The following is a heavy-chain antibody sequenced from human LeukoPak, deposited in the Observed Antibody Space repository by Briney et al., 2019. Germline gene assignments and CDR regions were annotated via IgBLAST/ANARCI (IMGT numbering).Heavy chain of an antibody. D-gene: IGHD3-22*01. J-gene: IGHJ4*02. CDR2: ITGSGAST. CDR3: AKLDYYDTH. Sequence: GGSLRLSCAASGFTFSTQAMSWVRQAPGKGLEWVSSITGSGASTYYADSVKGRFTISRDNSKNTLYLQMNSLRAEDAAVHYCAKLDYYDTHWGQGTLVTVSS. CDR1: GFTFSTQA. V-gene: IGHV3-23*01.